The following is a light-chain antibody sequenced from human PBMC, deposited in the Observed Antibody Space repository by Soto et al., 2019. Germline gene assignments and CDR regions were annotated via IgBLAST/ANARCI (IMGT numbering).Light chain of an antibody. J-gene: IGKJ5*01. Sequence: EIVLTQSPGTLSLSPGERATLSCRASQTIASRYLAWYQHQPGQAPRLLIYRTFARAPGSPDRFSGGGSGTDFTLTISRLEREDFAVYDCQQYDTSPPTFGQGTRLDIK. CDR3: QQYDTSPPT. CDR2: RTF. CDR1: QTIASRY. V-gene: IGKV3-20*01.